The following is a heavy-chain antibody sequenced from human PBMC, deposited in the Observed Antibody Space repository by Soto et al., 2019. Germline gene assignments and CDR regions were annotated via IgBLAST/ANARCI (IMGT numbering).Heavy chain of an antibody. CDR1: GGTFSSYA. J-gene: IGHJ5*02. Sequence: SVKVSCKASGGTFSSYAISWVRQAPGQGLEWMGGIIPIFGTANYAQKFQGRVTITADESTSTAYMELSSLRSEDTAVYYCAKTGRFTRVRGAPLFLAGFAPGGQGTVVTVSS. CDR3: AKTGRFTRVRGAPLFLAGFAP. CDR2: IIPIFGTA. V-gene: IGHV1-69*13. D-gene: IGHD3-10*01.